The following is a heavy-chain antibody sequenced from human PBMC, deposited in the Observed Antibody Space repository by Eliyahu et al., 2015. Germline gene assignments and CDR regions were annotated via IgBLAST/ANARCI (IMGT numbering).Heavy chain of an antibody. J-gene: IGHJ4*02. CDR3: XRGVGGFLGY. CDR2: INHSGST. V-gene: IGHV4-34*01. D-gene: IGHD5-12*01. Sequence: QVQLQQWGAGLLKPSETLSLTXAVYGGSFSGYXWSWIRQPPGKGLEWIGEINHSGSTNYNPSLKSRVTISVDTSKNQFSLKLSSVTAADTAVYYCXRGVGGFLGYWGQGTLVTVSS. CDR1: GGSFSGYX.